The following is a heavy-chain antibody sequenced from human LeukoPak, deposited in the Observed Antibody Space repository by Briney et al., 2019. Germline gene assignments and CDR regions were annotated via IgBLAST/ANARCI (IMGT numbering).Heavy chain of an antibody. CDR2: IYISGST. V-gene: IGHV4-4*07. Sequence: SETLSLTCTVSGVSISNSYWSWIRQPAGRGLEWIGRIYISGSTYYNPSFKSRVTVSVDTSKNQFSLKLSSVTAADTAVYYCARDSSVYRAFDIWGQGTMVTVSS. CDR3: ARDSSVYRAFDI. CDR1: GVSISNSY. D-gene: IGHD5-12*01. J-gene: IGHJ3*02.